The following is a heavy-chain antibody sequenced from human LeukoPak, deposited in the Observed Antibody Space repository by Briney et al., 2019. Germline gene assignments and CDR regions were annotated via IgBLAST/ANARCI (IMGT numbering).Heavy chain of an antibody. J-gene: IGHJ4*02. CDR2: IRYDGSNK. D-gene: IGHD3-3*01. CDR1: GFTFSSYG. CDR3: AKDDFWSGYSHFDY. V-gene: IGHV3-30*02. Sequence: GGSLRLSCAASGFTFSSYGMHWVRQAPGKGLEWVAFIRYDGSNKYYADSVKGRFTISRDNSKNTLYLQMNSLRAEDTAVYYCAKDDFWSGYSHFDYWGQETLVTVSS.